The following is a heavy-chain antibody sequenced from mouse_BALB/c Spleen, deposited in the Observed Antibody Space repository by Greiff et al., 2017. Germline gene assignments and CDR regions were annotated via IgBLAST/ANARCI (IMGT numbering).Heavy chain of an antibody. V-gene: IGHV1-80*01. D-gene: IGHD2-4*01. CDR2: IYPGDGDT. CDR1: GYAFSSYW. J-gene: IGHJ2*01. CDR3: ARDMSTNYFDY. Sequence: VQLQQSGAELVRPGSSVKISCKASGYAFSSYWMNWVKQRPGQGLEWIGQIYPGDGDTNYNGKFKGKATLTADKSSSTAYMQLSSLTSEDSAVYFCARDMSTNYFDYWGQGTTLTVSS.